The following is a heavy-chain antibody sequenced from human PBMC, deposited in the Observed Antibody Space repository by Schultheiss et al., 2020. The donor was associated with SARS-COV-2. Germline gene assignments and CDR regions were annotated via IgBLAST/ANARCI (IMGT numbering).Heavy chain of an antibody. J-gene: IGHJ6*02. Sequence: SGPTLVKPTQTLTLTCTFSGFSLSTSGVGVGWIRQPPGKALEWLALIYWNDDKRYSPSLKSRLTITKDTSKNQVVLTMTNMDPVDTATYFCAHSRIDGYYDFWSGYRYYYYTMDVWGQGTTVTVSS. CDR2: IYWNDDK. D-gene: IGHD3-3*01. CDR3: AHSRIDGYYDFWSGYRYYYYTMDV. V-gene: IGHV2-5*01. CDR1: GFSLSTSGVG.